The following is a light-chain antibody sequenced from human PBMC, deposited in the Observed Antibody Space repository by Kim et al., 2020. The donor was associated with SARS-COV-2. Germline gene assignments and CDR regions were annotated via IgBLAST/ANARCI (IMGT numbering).Light chain of an antibody. V-gene: IGLV9-49*01. Sequence: QPVLTQPPSASASLGASVTLTCTLSSGYSNYKVDWYQQRPGKGPRFVMRVGTGGIVGSKGDGIPDRFSVLGSGLNRYLTIKNIQEEDKSDYHCGADHGSGSNFFVVFGGGTQLTVL. CDR1: SGYSNYK. CDR3: GADHGSGSNFFVV. J-gene: IGLJ2*01. CDR2: VGTGGIVG.